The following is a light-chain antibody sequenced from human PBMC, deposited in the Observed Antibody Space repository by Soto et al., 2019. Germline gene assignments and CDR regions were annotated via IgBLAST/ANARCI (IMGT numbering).Light chain of an antibody. CDR2: GAS. CDR3: QQYSSWPLT. CDR1: QSVRTN. Sequence: IVMPQSPATLTVSPGERATLSCRASQSVRTNYLSWYQQKPGQAPRLLIYGASTRATGFPARFSGSGSGTEFTLTISSLXSEDFAVYYCQQYSSWPLTFGGGTKV. V-gene: IGKV3-15*01. J-gene: IGKJ4*01.